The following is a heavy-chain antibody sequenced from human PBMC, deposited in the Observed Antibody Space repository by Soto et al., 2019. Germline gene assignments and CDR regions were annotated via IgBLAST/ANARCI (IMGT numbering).Heavy chain of an antibody. V-gene: IGHV4-30-4*01. D-gene: IGHD3-22*01. CDR1: GASVTSDDYY. CDR3: ARDPIFYYASSGYGGSYYDY. CDR2: IYHSGST. Sequence: SETLSLTCAVSGASVTSDDYYWSWIRQPPGKGLEWIGYIYHSGSTYYNPSLKSRVSISIDTSQNQFSLRLTSLTATDTAVYYCARDPIFYYASSGYGGSYYDYWGQGSRVTVSS. J-gene: IGHJ4*01.